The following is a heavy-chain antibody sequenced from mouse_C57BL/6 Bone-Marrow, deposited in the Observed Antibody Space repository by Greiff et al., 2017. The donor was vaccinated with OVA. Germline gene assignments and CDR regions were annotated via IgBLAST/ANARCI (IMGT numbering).Heavy chain of an antibody. V-gene: IGHV5-9-1*02. Sequence: EVKVEESGEGLVKPGGSLKLSCAASGFTFSSYAMSWVRQTPEKRLEWVAYISSGGDYIYYADTVKGRFTISRDNARNTLYLQMSSLKSEDTAMYYCTRADYGSSYRFAYWGQGTLVTVSA. J-gene: IGHJ3*01. CDR2: ISSGGDYI. CDR3: TRADYGSSYRFAY. CDR1: GFTFSSYA. D-gene: IGHD1-1*01.